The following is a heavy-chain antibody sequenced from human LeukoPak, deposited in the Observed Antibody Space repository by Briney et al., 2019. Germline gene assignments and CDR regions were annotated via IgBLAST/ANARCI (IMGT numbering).Heavy chain of an antibody. CDR1: GYTFTSYG. CDR2: ISAYNGNT. J-gene: IGHJ6*03. V-gene: IGHV1-18*01. D-gene: IGHD6-13*01. CDR3: ARMYHSSNWYYYYYYMDV. Sequence: ASVKVSCKASGYTFTSYGISWVRQAPGQGLEWMGWISAYNGNTNYAQKLQGRVTMTTDTSTRTAYMELRSLRSDDTAVYYCARMYHSSNWYYYYYYMDVWGEGTTVTVSS.